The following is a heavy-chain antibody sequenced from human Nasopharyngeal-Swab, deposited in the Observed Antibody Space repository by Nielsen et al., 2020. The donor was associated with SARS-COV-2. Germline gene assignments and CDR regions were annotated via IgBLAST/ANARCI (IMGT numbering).Heavy chain of an antibody. CDR3: ARLYGGNRGGDY. Sequence: SETLSLTCTVSGGSISSYYWSWIRQPPGKGLEWIGYIYYSGSTNYNPSLKSRVTISVDTSKNQFSLKLSPVTAADTAVYYCARLYGGNRGGDYWGQGTLVTVSS. V-gene: IGHV4-59*01. J-gene: IGHJ4*02. CDR2: IYYSGST. CDR1: GGSISSYY. D-gene: IGHD4-23*01.